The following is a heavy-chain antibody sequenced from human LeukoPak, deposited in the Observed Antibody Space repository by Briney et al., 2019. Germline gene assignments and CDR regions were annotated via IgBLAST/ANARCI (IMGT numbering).Heavy chain of an antibody. V-gene: IGHV3-30*04. D-gene: IGHD3-16*01. CDR2: ISHDGSDK. Sequence: GGSLRLSCAAPGFTFRSFAMHWARQAPGKGLEWVGIISHDGSDKYYADSVKGRFTISRDNSKNTLHLQMNSLGVEDTAVYYCVQRGGLDYWGQGTLVTVSS. J-gene: IGHJ4*02. CDR3: VQRGGLDY. CDR1: GFTFRSFA.